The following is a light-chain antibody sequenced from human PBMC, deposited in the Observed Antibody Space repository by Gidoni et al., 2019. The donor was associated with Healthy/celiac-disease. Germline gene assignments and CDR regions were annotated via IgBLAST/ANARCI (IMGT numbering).Light chain of an antibody. CDR1: SSNIGAGYD. Sequence: QSVLTQPPSVSRAPGQRVTIACTGSSSNIGAGYDVHWYQQLPGTAPKLLISGTSSRPSGVPDRLSGSKSGTSASLAITGLQAEDEAYYYCQSYDSSLSGLWVFGGGTKLTVL. CDR2: GTS. CDR3: QSYDSSLSGLWV. V-gene: IGLV1-40*01. J-gene: IGLJ3*02.